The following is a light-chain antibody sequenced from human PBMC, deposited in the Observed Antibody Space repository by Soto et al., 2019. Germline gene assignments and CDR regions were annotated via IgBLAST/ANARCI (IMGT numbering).Light chain of an antibody. J-gene: IGKJ1*01. CDR2: AAS. CDR3: QQYNNWQT. Sequence: EIVMTQSPATLSVSLGERATLSCRASQSIGNNLAWYHQRPGQAPRLLIYAASARATGIPARFSGSGSGTEFTLTISGLQSEDFGLYYCQQYNNWQTFGQGTKVDIK. CDR1: QSIGNN. V-gene: IGKV3-15*01.